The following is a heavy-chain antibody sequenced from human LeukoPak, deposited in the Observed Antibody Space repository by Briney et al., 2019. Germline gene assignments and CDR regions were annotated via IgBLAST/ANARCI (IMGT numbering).Heavy chain of an antibody. CDR1: GGTFSSYA. J-gene: IGHJ4*02. V-gene: IGHV1-69*13. D-gene: IGHD5-24*01. Sequence: ASVKVSCKASGGTFSSYAISWVRQAPGQGLEWMGGIIPIFGTANYAQKFQGRVTITADESTSTAYMELSSLRSEDTAVYYCARDLGSRDGYNPPNLFDNWGQGTLDTVSS. CDR2: IIPIFGTA. CDR3: ARDLGSRDGYNPPNLFDN.